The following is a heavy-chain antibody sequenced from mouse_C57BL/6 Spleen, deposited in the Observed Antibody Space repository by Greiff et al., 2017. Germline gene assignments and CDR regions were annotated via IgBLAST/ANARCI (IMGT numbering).Heavy chain of an antibody. CDR1: GFTFSSYG. V-gene: IGHV5-6*01. Sequence: EVQVVESGGDLVKPGGSLKLSCAASGFTFSSYGMSWVRQTPDKRLEWVATISSGGSYTYYPDSVKGRFTISRDNAKNTLYLQMSSLKSEDTAMYYCARRGGKGGYFDVWGTGTTVTVSS. D-gene: IGHD1-3*01. J-gene: IGHJ1*03. CDR3: ARRGGKGGYFDV. CDR2: ISSGGSYT.